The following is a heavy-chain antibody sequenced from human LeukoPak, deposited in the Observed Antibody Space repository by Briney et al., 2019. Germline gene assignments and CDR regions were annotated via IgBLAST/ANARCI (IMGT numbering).Heavy chain of an antibody. D-gene: IGHD6-6*01. CDR2: INPNSGGT. Sequence: GASVKVSCKASGYTFTGYYMHWVRQAPGQGLEWMGWINPNSGGTNYAQKFQGRVTMTRDTSISTAYVELSRLRSDDTAVYYCAREGKHKSRFSSSSISWAYYYYMDVWGKGTTVTVSS. V-gene: IGHV1-2*02. CDR1: GYTFTGYY. CDR3: AREGKHKSRFSSSSISWAYYYYMDV. J-gene: IGHJ6*03.